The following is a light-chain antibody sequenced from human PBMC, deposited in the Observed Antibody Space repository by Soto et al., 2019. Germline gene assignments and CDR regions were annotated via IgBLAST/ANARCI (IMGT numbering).Light chain of an antibody. CDR3: SSYTSSSAYV. CDR2: DVI. V-gene: IGLV2-14*03. CDR1: SSDIGAFNH. Sequence: QSALTQPASMSDSPGQSITISCIGTSSDIGAFNHVSWHQQHPGTAPKLIIYDVIHRPSGVSSRFSGSKTGNTASLIISGLQAEDEADYYCSSYTSSSAYVFGSGTKLTVL. J-gene: IGLJ1*01.